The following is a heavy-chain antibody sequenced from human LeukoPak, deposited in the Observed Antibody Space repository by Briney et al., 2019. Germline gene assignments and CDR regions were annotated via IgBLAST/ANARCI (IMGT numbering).Heavy chain of an antibody. CDR2: ISTYNGNR. V-gene: IGHV1-18*01. J-gene: IGHJ4*02. Sequence: ASVKVSCKASGYTFTNYGISWVRQAPGQGLEWMGWISTYNGNRNSAQKLQGRVTMTTDTSTSTAYMELRSPTSDDTAVYYCARDPDVNTAMVHFDYWGQGTLVTVSS. CDR1: GYTFTNYG. CDR3: ARDPDVNTAMVHFDY. D-gene: IGHD5-18*01.